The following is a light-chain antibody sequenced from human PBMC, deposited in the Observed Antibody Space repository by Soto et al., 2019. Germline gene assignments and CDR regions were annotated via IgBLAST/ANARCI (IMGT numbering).Light chain of an antibody. V-gene: IGLV2-14*01. CDR1: SSDVGGYNY. CDR2: EVN. J-gene: IGLJ1*01. CDR3: SSYTSRTTFV. Sequence: QSALTQPASVSGSPGQSITISCTGTSSDVGGYNYVSWYQQHPGKAPKLMIYEVNNRPSGVSDRFSGSKSGNTASLTISGLQAEDDADYYCSSYTSRTTFVFGTGTKLTVL.